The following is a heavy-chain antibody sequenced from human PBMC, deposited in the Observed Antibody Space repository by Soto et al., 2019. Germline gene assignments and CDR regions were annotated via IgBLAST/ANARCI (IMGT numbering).Heavy chain of an antibody. Sequence: QVQLVESGGGVVQPGRSLRLSCAASGFTFSSYGMHWVRQAPGKGLEWVAVISYDGSNKYYADSVKGRFTISRDNSKNTLYLQRNRLGGEDTAVYYCAKEGGYYGSGSYSVGENYYGMDVWGQGTTVTVSS. CDR3: AKEGGYYGSGSYSVGENYYGMDV. V-gene: IGHV3-30*18. D-gene: IGHD3-10*01. CDR2: ISYDGSNK. CDR1: GFTFSSYG. J-gene: IGHJ6*02.